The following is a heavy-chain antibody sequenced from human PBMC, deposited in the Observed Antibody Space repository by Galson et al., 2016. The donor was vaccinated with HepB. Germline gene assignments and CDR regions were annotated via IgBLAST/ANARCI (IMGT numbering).Heavy chain of an antibody. CDR1: GFTVGNNY. D-gene: IGHD3-10*01. Sequence: SLRLSCAASGFTVGNNYMAWVRQAPGKGLECASFIYSGRGTDYRNAVKGRFTISRDSSKNTVYLQMDSLRAEDTAMYYCTTGNLPGVHCWGQGTLVTVSS. CDR2: IYSGRGT. CDR3: TTGNLPGVHC. V-gene: IGHV3-66*01. J-gene: IGHJ4*02.